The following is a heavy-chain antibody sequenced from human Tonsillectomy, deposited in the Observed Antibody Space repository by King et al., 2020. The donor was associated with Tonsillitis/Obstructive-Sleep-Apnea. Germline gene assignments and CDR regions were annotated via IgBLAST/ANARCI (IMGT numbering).Heavy chain of an antibody. D-gene: IGHD1-26*01. CDR2: ISGYNGDT. J-gene: IGHJ4*02. Sequence: VQLVESGPEVKKPGASVKVSCTASGYSFTIYGINWVRQAPGQGLEWMGWISGYNGDTNYAQKLQGRVTMTTDTSTSTAYMELRSLRSDDTAVYYCARVGATTRAFTYWGQGTLVTVSS. V-gene: IGHV1-18*01. CDR1: GYSFTIYG. CDR3: ARVGATTRAFTY.